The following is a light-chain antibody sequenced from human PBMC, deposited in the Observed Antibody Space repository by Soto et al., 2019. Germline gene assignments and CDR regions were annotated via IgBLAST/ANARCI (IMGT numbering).Light chain of an antibody. CDR1: SSDVGAYNS. J-gene: IGLJ1*01. CDR3: CSSATEITYV. Sequence: QSALAKPASVSGSPGQSITISCTGTSSDVGAYNSVSWYQQHPHRAPQVIIYKGTQRPSGVSNRFSGSTSGNAASLTISALPTDDEADYFCCSSATEITYVCGNWTTVTV. V-gene: IGLV2-23*01. CDR2: KGT.